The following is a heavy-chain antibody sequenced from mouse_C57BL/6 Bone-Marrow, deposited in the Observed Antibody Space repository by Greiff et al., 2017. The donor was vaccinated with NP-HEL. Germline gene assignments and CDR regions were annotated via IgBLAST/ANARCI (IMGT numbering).Heavy chain of an antibody. CDR2: ISSGGSYT. J-gene: IGHJ2*01. CDR1: GFTFSSYG. V-gene: IGHV5-6*01. Sequence: EVQGVESGGDLVKPGGSLKLSCAASGFTFSSYGMSWVRQTPDKRLEWVATISSGGSYTYYPDSVKGRFTISRDNAKNTLYLQLSSLKSEDTAMYYCAIYYYGSSCYWGQGTTLTVSS. D-gene: IGHD1-1*01. CDR3: AIYYYGSSCY.